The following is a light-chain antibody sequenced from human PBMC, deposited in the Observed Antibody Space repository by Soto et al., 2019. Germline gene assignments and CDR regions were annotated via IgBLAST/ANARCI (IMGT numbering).Light chain of an antibody. V-gene: IGKV1-39*01. Sequence: DLQMTQSPSSLSASVGDRVTLTCRTSQGITTYLNWYQQKPGKAPQLLIYAASGLQSGVPSRFTGSGSGTDFTLTINGLQPEDFATYYCQQSSSLPYTFGQGTKLEIK. CDR3: QQSSSLPYT. CDR2: AAS. J-gene: IGKJ2*01. CDR1: QGITTY.